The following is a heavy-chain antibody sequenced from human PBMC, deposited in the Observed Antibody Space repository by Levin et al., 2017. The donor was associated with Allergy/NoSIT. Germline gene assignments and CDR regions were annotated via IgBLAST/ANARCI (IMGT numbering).Heavy chain of an antibody. Sequence: GGSLRLSCAASGFTFSSYGMHWVRQAPGKGLEWVAVISYDGSNKYYADSVKGRFTISRDNSKNTLYLQMNSLRAEDTAVYYCAKSINTAMVIRPTFDYWGQGTLVTVSS. CDR1: GFTFSSYG. J-gene: IGHJ4*02. D-gene: IGHD5-18*01. CDR2: ISYDGSNK. CDR3: AKSINTAMVIRPTFDY. V-gene: IGHV3-30*18.